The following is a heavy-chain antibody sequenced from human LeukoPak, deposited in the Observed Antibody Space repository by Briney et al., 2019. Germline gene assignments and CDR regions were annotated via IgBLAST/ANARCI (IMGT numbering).Heavy chain of an antibody. Sequence: GGSLRLSCAASGFTFSGHWMHWVRQAPGKGLVWVSGISSDGSTTNYADSVKGRFTISRDNAKNSLYLQMNSLRAEDTAVYYCARFQYCSSTSCPWDVWGQGTTVTVSS. J-gene: IGHJ6*02. D-gene: IGHD2-2*01. CDR2: ISSDGSTT. CDR3: ARFQYCSSTSCPWDV. V-gene: IGHV3-74*01. CDR1: GFTFSGHW.